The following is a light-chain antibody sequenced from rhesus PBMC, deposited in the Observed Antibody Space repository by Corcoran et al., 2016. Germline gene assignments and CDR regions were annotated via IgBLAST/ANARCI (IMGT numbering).Light chain of an antibody. J-gene: IGKJ2*01. CDR1: QGISSW. Sequence: DIQMTQSPSSLSASVGDTVTITCRASQGISSWLVWYQQKPGKAPKFLYYKAASLQRGVPSRFSGSGSVTDFTLTISSVQSEDVAPYYCQQYSSIPYSFGQGTKVEIK. V-gene: IGKV1-22*01. CDR3: QQYSSIPYS. CDR2: KAA.